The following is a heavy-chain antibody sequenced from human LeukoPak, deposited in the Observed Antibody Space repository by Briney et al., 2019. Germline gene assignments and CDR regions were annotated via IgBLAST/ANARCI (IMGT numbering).Heavy chain of an antibody. V-gene: IGHV1-46*01. CDR2: INPSGGST. J-gene: IGHJ6*03. CDR1: GYTFTSYY. D-gene: IGHD3-3*01. CDR3: ARGPRITIFGVVLRSYHYYVDV. Sequence: ASVKVSCKASGYTFTSYYMHWVRQAPGQGLEWMGIINPSGGSTSYAQKFQGGVTMTRDMSTSTVYMELSSLRSEDTAVYYCARGPRITIFGVVLRSYHYYVDVWGKGTTVTVSS.